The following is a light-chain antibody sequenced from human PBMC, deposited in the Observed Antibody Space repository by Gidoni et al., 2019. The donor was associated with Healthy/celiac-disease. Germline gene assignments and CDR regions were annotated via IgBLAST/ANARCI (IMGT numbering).Light chain of an antibody. J-gene: IGKJ3*01. CDR1: QDISNY. CDR2: DAS. Sequence: DIQMTQSPSSLSASVGDRVNITCQASQDISNYLNWYQQKPGKAPKLLIYDASNLETGVPSRFSGSGSGTDFTFTISSLQPEDIATYYCQQYDNRPLTFGPGTKVDIK. CDR3: QQYDNRPLT. V-gene: IGKV1-33*01.